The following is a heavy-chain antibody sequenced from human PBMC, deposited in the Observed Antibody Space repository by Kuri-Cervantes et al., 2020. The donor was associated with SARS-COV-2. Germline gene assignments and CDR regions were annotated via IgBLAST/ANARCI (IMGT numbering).Heavy chain of an antibody. V-gene: IGHV3-64D*08. CDR1: GFTFSNYA. CDR2: ISSNGGGT. Sequence: GESLKISCSTSGFTFSNYAMHWVREASGGGLEYVSAISSNGGGTYYADSVKGRFTISRDNSKNTLFLQMSSLRTEDTSIYYCVKVSRGSPEYYWGQGILVTVSS. J-gene: IGHJ4*02. D-gene: IGHD1-26*01. CDR3: VKVSRGSPEYY.